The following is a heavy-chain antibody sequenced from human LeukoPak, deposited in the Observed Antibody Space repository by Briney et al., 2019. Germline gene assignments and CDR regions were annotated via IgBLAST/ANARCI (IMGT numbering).Heavy chain of an antibody. CDR3: AKDRFGYNNSPGEIDY. CDR2: ISGSGGST. J-gene: IGHJ4*02. V-gene: IGHV3-23*01. D-gene: IGHD1-14*01. Sequence: GGSLRLSCAASGFTFSSYAMSWVRQAPGKGLEWVSAISGSGGSTYYADSVKGRLTISRDNSKDTLYLQMNSLRAEDTAVYYCAKDRFGYNNSPGEIDYWGQGTLVTVSS. CDR1: GFTFSSYA.